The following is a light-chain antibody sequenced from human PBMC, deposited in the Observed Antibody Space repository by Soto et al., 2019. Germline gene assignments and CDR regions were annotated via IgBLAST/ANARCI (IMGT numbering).Light chain of an antibody. CDR1: QSISTY. CDR2: GAS. CDR3: QQSYSSLWT. V-gene: IGKV1-39*01. J-gene: IGKJ1*01. Sequence: DIQMTQSPSSLSASVGDRVTITCRASQSISTYLNWYQQKPGKVPKFLIYGASSFQSGVPSRFSGSGSGTDSTLTISSLQPEDFATYYCQQSYSSLWTFGQGTKVEIK.